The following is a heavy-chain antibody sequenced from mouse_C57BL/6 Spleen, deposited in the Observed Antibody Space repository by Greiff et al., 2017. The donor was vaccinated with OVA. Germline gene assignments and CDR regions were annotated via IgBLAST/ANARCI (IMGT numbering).Heavy chain of an antibody. J-gene: IGHJ3*01. V-gene: IGHV1-82*01. CDR3: ARGGAVLGYDCDVRFAY. D-gene: IGHD2-4*01. CDR1: GYAFSSSW. Sequence: QVQLKESGPELVKPGASVKISCKASGYAFSSSWMNWVKQRPGQGLEWIGRIYPGDGDTNYNGKFKGKATLTADKSSSTAYMQLSSLTSEDSAVDFCARGGAVLGYDCDVRFAYWGQGTLVTVSA. CDR2: IYPGDGDT.